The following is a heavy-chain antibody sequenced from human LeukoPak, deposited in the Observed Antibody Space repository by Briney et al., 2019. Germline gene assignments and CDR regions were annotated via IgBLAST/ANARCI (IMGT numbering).Heavy chain of an antibody. Sequence: GGSLRLSCAASGFTFSSYGMHWVRQAPGKGLEWVAVISYDGSNKYYAASVKGRFTISRDNSKNTLYLQMNSLRAEDTAVYYCAKGDVDTADPFDYWGQGTLVTVSS. D-gene: IGHD5-18*01. CDR2: ISYDGSNK. CDR1: GFTFSSYG. V-gene: IGHV3-30*18. J-gene: IGHJ4*02. CDR3: AKGDVDTADPFDY.